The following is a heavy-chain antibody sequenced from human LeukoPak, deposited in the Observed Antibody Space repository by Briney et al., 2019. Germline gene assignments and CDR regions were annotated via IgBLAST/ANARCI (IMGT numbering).Heavy chain of an antibody. CDR3: ARENLVSGGLDY. J-gene: IGHJ4*02. Sequence: ASETLSLTCTVFGGSISSYYWSWIRQPPGKGLEWIGYIYYTGSTAYNSSLKSRVTISVDTSKNQFSLKLSSATAADTAVYYCARENLVSGGLDYWGQGTLVPVSS. CDR2: IYYTGST. CDR1: GGSISSYY. D-gene: IGHD2-15*01. V-gene: IGHV4-59*01.